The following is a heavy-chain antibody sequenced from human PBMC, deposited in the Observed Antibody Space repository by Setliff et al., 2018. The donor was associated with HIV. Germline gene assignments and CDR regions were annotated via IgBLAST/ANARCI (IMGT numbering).Heavy chain of an antibody. CDR2: IFSSGNT. D-gene: IGHD6-19*01. CDR1: GGSISNYY. J-gene: IGHJ4*02. Sequence: KSSETMSLTCEVAGGSISNYYWSWIRQPAGKGLEWIGRIFSSGNTYYNRSLKTRVTMSVDTSKNQFSLNLNSVTAADTAISYCARAPFPVAGFDYFDHWGQGTQVTVSS. V-gene: IGHV4-4*07. CDR3: ARAPFPVAGFDYFDH.